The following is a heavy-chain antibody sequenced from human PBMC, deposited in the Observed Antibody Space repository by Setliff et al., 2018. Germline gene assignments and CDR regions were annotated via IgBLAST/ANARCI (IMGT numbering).Heavy chain of an antibody. D-gene: IGHD4-17*01. J-gene: IGHJ4*02. CDR3: ARDFLGIHIDHGNALDDY. Sequence: GASVKVSCKASGGTFNTYAISWVRQAPGQGLEWMGGIIPIFGTTNYAHKFQGRVTITADESTSTAYMELSSLRSEDTAVYYCARDFLGIHIDHGNALDDYWGQGTLVTVSS. V-gene: IGHV1-69*13. CDR1: GGTFNTYA. CDR2: IIPIFGTT.